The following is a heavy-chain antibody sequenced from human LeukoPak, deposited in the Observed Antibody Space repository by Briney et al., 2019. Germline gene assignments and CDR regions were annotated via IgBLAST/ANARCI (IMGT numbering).Heavy chain of an antibody. CDR3: TRDFAATDYYDSSGYYWPLLGYGDAFDI. J-gene: IGHJ3*02. CDR1: GFTVSSNY. CDR2: IRSKAYGGTT. Sequence: PGGSLRLSCAASGFTVSSNYMSWFRQAPGKGLEWVGFIRSKAYGGTTEYAASVKGRFTISRDDSKSIAYLQMNSLRTEDTAVYYCTRDFAATDYYDSSGYYWPLLGYGDAFDIWGQGTMVTVSS. V-gene: IGHV3-49*03. D-gene: IGHD3-22*01.